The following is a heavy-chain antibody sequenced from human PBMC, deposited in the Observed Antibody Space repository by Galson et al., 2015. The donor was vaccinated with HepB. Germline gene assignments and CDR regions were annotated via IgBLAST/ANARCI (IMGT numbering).Heavy chain of an antibody. D-gene: IGHD1-1*01. Sequence: SLRLSCAASGFTFSSYSMNWVRQAPGKGLEWVSYISSSSSTIYYADSVKGRFTISRDNAKNSLYLQMNSLRDEDTAVYYCARDGGTDRYNWNENAFDIWGQGTMVTVSS. CDR1: GFTFSSYS. J-gene: IGHJ3*02. CDR2: ISSSSSTI. CDR3: ARDGGTDRYNWNENAFDI. V-gene: IGHV3-48*02.